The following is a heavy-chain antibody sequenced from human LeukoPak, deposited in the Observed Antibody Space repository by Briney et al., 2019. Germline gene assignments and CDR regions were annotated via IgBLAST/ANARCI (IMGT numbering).Heavy chain of an antibody. CDR2: IIPIFGTA. J-gene: IGHJ6*03. Sequence: SVKVSCKASGGTFSSYAISWVRQAPGQGLEWMGGIIPIFGTANYAQKFQGRVTITTDESTSTAYMELSSLRSEDTAVYYCARSSPRDYGSGTHLGPPYYYYYMDVWGKGTTVTVSS. V-gene: IGHV1-69*05. CDR3: ARSSPRDYGSGTHLGPPYYYYYMDV. D-gene: IGHD3-10*01. CDR1: GGTFSSYA.